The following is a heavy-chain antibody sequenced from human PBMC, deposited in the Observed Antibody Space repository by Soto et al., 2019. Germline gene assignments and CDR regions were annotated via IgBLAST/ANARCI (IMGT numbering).Heavy chain of an antibody. D-gene: IGHD2-21*02. Sequence: ASVKVSCKASGYTFTGYYTHWERQAPGQGLEWMGWINPNSGGTYYAQKFQGRVTMTRDTSISTAYMELSRLRSDDTAVYYCARESAYCGGDCYSGGYYYYYYGMDVWGHGTTVSCSS. V-gene: IGHV1-2*02. CDR2: INPNSGGT. J-gene: IGHJ6*02. CDR1: GYTFTGYY. CDR3: ARESAYCGGDCYSGGYYYYYYGMDV.